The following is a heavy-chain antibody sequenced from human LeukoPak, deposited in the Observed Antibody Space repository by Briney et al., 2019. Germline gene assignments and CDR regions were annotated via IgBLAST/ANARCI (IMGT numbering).Heavy chain of an antibody. V-gene: IGHV1-69*13. CDR1: GYTFTGYY. J-gene: IGHJ3*02. Sequence: ASVKVSCKASGYTFTGYYMHWVRQAPGQGLEWMGGIIPIFGTANYAQKFQGRITITADESTSTAYMELSSLRSEDTAVYYCASRYSGSYYAFDIWGQGTMVTVSS. D-gene: IGHD1-26*01. CDR3: ASRYSGSYYAFDI. CDR2: IIPIFGTA.